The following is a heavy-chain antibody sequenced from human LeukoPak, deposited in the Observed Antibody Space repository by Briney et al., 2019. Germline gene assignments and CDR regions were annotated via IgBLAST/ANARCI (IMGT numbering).Heavy chain of an antibody. D-gene: IGHD2-2*01. Sequence: SETLSLTCAVYGGSFSGYYWSWIRQPPGKGLGWIGEINHSGSTNSNPSLKSRVTISVDTSKNQFSLKLSSVTAADTAVYYCAREVDAAAAYNWFDPWGQGTLVTVSS. J-gene: IGHJ5*02. V-gene: IGHV4-34*01. CDR3: AREVDAAAAYNWFDP. CDR1: GGSFSGYY. CDR2: INHSGST.